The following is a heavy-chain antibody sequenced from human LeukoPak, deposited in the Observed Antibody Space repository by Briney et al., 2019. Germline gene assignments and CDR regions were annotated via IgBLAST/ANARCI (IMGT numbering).Heavy chain of an antibody. CDR3: ARASVRFLEWANPGPHYYYYMDV. Sequence: GSSVKVSCKASGGTFSSYAISWVRQAPGQGLEWMGGIIPIFGTANYAQKFQGRVTITADESTSTAYMELSSLRSEDTAVYYCARASVRFLEWANPGPHYYYYMDVWGKGTTVTVSS. CDR1: GGTFSSYA. D-gene: IGHD3-3*01. V-gene: IGHV1-69*01. J-gene: IGHJ6*03. CDR2: IIPIFGTA.